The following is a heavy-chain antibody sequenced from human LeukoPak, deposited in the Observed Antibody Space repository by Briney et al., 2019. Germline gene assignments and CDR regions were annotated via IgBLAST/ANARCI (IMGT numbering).Heavy chain of an antibody. CDR3: ARGGSTVTTFSSWFDP. J-gene: IGHJ5*02. CDR1: GYTFTSYG. Sequence: ASVKVSCKASGYTFTSYGISWVRQAPGQGLEWMGWISAYNGNTNYAQKLQGRVTMTTDTSTSTVYMELSSLRSEDTAVYYCARGGSTVTTFSSWFDPWGQGTLVTVSS. D-gene: IGHD4-17*01. V-gene: IGHV1-18*01. CDR2: ISAYNGNT.